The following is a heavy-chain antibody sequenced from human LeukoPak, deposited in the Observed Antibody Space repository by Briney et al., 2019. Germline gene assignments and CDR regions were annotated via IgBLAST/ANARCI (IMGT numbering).Heavy chain of an antibody. V-gene: IGHV3-21*01. CDR3: ARADCSSSTCYLRRSWFDP. CDR1: GFTLSNYD. J-gene: IGHJ5*02. D-gene: IGHD2-2*01. CDR2: ISTSSRYI. Sequence: AGGSLRLFCAASGFTLSNYDMNWVRQAPGKGLEWASSISTSSRYIYYKDSVRGRFTISRDDAKNSLYLEMNSLRAEDTAVYYCARADCSSSTCYLRRSWFDPWGQGTLVTVSS.